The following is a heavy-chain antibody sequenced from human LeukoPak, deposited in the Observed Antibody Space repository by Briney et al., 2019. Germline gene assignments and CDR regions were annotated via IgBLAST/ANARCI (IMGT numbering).Heavy chain of an antibody. V-gene: IGHV4-31*03. D-gene: IGHD6-13*01. Sequence: SQTLSLTCTVSGGSISSGGYYWSWIRQHPGKGLEWIGYIYYSGSTYYDPSLKSRVTISVDTSKNQFSLKLSSVTAADTAVYYCARAIAAAGSDWFDPWGQGTLVTVSS. CDR3: ARAIAAAGSDWFDP. CDR1: GGSISSGGYY. CDR2: IYYSGST. J-gene: IGHJ5*02.